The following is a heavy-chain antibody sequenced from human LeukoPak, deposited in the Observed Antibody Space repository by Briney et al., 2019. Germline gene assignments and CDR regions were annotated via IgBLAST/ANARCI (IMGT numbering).Heavy chain of an antibody. J-gene: IGHJ6*02. CDR3: ARGLPPPYGDYPIYYYGMDV. CDR2: INVYNGNT. CDR1: GYTFTSYG. Sequence: GASVKVSCKASGYTFTSYGISWVRQAPGQGLEWMGWINVYNGNTNYAQKLQGRVTMTTDTSTSTAYMELRSLRSDDTAVYYCARGLPPPYGDYPIYYYGMDVWGQGTTVTVSS. D-gene: IGHD4-17*01. V-gene: IGHV1-18*01.